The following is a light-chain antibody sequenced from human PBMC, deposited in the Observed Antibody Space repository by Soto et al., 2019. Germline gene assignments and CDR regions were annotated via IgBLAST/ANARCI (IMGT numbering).Light chain of an antibody. CDR2: DAY. J-gene: IGKJ4*01. Sequence: DIQMTQSPSSLSASVGDRVTITCRASQSISSWLAWYQQKPGKAPKLLIFDAYSLESGVPSRFSGSRSGTEFTLTITSLQPDEYANYYCQQYNSYSPLTFGGGTKVDI. CDR1: QSISSW. V-gene: IGKV1-5*01. CDR3: QQYNSYSPLT.